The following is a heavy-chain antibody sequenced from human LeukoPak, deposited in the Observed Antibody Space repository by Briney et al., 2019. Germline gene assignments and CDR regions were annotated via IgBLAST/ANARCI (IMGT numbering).Heavy chain of an antibody. CDR1: GFTVSSKF. V-gene: IGHV3-66*01. CDR3: ARGTATSSQPFDY. D-gene: IGHD2-21*02. CDR2: IQSGGST. J-gene: IGHJ4*02. Sequence: GGSLRLSCAASGFTVSSKFMTWVRQAPGKGLEWVSVIQSGGSTYYADSVKGRFTNSRDSSKNTVFLQMNSLTAEDTAVYYCARGTATSSQPFDYWGQGNLVTVSS.